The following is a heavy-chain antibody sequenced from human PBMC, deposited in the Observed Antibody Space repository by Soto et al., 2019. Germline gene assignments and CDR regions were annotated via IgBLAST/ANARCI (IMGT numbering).Heavy chain of an antibody. V-gene: IGHV3-7*01. CDR3: ARDPSPDIVVVPAAPYYCDY. Sequence: EVQLVESGGGLVQPGGSLRLSCAASGFTFSSYWMSWVRQAPGKGLEWVANIKQDGSEKYYVDSVKGRFTISRDNAKNSLHLQMNSLRAEDTAVYYCARDPSPDIVVVPAAPYYCDYWGQGTLVTVSS. CDR1: GFTFSSYW. D-gene: IGHD2-2*01. J-gene: IGHJ4*02. CDR2: IKQDGSEK.